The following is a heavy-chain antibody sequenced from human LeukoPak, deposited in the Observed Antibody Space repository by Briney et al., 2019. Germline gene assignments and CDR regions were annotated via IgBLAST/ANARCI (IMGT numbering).Heavy chain of an antibody. J-gene: IGHJ1*01. D-gene: IGHD3-22*01. Sequence: TETLSLTCAVYGGSFSGYYWSWIRQPPGKGLEWIAEINHSGSTNYNPSLKSRVTISVDTSKNQFSLKLSSVTAADTAVYYCARYRRDYYDSSGRLGYFQHWGQGTLVTVSS. CDR1: GGSFSGYY. CDR2: INHSGST. V-gene: IGHV4-34*01. CDR3: ARYRRDYYDSSGRLGYFQH.